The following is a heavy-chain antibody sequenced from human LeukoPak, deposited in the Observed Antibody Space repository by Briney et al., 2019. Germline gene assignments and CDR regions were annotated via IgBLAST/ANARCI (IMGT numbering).Heavy chain of an antibody. J-gene: IGHJ5*02. CDR1: GYTFTGYY. V-gene: IGHV1-2*02. CDR2: INPNSGGT. CDR3: ARAEGYSSSFDP. Sequence: GASVKVSCKASGYTFTGYYTHWVRQAPGQGLEWMGWINPNSGGTNYAQKFQGRVTMTRDTSISTAYMELSRLRSDDTAVYYCARAEGYSSSFDPWGQGTLVAVSS. D-gene: IGHD6-19*01.